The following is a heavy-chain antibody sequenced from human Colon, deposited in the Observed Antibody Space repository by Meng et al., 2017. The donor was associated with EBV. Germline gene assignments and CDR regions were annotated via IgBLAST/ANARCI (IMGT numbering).Heavy chain of an antibody. D-gene: IGHD2-2*01. CDR3: ARDPYATVWAG. CDR1: GSSISISTW. V-gene: IGHV4-4*02. J-gene: IGHJ4*02. CDR2: IYHSGGT. Sequence: QMQLQESGPGLVKPSGTLSLTCAVSGSSISISTWWSWVRQPPGKGLEWIGEIYHSGGTNYNPSLRGRVTISLDKSKNQFSLTLRSVTAADTAVYYCARDPYATVWAGWGQGTLVTVSS.